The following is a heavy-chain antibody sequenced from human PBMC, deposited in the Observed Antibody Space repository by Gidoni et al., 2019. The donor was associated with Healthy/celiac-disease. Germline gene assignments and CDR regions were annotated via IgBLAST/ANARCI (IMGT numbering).Heavy chain of an antibody. CDR3: ARDISGGYVY. Sequence: QVQLVQSGAEVKKPGSSVKVSCKASGGTFSSYAISWVRQATGQGLEWMGGIIPIFGTANYAQKFQGRVTITANKTTSTAYMELSSLRSEDTDVYYCARDISGGYVYWGQGTLVTVSS. V-gene: IGHV1-69*06. J-gene: IGHJ4*02. D-gene: IGHD1-26*01. CDR2: IIPIFGTA. CDR1: GGTFSSYA.